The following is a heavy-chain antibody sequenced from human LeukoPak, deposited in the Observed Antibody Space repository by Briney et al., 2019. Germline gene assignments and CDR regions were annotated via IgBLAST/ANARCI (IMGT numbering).Heavy chain of an antibody. V-gene: IGHV3-23*01. J-gene: IGHJ6*04. Sequence: GGSLRLSCAASGFTFSSYAMSWVRQAPGKGLEWLSAISGSGGSTYYADSVKGRFTISRDNSKNTLYLQMNSLRAEDTAVYYCAKDRDIVVVPAADVWGKGTTVTVSS. CDR2: ISGSGGST. D-gene: IGHD2-2*01. CDR1: GFTFSSYA. CDR3: AKDRDIVVVPAADV.